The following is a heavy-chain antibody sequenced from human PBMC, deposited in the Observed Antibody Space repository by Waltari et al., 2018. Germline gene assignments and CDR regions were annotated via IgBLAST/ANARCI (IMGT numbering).Heavy chain of an antibody. D-gene: IGHD3-22*01. Sequence: EVQLVESGGGLVQPGRSLRLSCVGSGFPFDVYAIPWVRQGPGKGLEWVSGINWNSGSIGYGDSVKGRFIISRDNARNSVHLQMNGLTSEDTALYYCAKKNDEVFDRNGLVYDAFDMWGQGTMVTVSS. V-gene: IGHV3-9*01. J-gene: IGHJ3*02. CDR1: GFPFDVYA. CDR3: AKKNDEVFDRNGLVYDAFDM. CDR2: INWNSGSI.